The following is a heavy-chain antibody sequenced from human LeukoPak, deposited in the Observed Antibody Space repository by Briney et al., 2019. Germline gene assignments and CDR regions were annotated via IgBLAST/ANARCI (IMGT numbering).Heavy chain of an antibody. J-gene: IGHJ4*02. CDR2: ISGGSSYI. V-gene: IGHV3-21*01. CDR1: GFTFNNYN. D-gene: IGHD6-19*01. Sequence: GGSLRLSCAASGFTFNNYNMNWVRQAPGKGREWVSSISGGSSYIYYADSVKGRFTISRDNARNSLHLQMNSLRAEDTAVYYCARSQGTHYTSGSMGYWGQGTLVTVSS. CDR3: ARSQGTHYTSGSMGY.